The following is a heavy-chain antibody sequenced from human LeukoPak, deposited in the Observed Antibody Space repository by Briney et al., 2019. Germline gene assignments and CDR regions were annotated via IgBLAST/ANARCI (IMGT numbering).Heavy chain of an antibody. V-gene: IGHV4-59*01. J-gene: IGHJ4*02. CDR3: ARDLYYYDSSGYLDY. D-gene: IGHD3-22*01. Sequence: PSETLSLTCTVSGGSISSYYWSWIRQPPGKGLEWIGYIYYSGSTNYNPSLKSRVTISVDTSKNQSSLKLSSVTAADTAVYYCARDLYYYDSSGYLDYWGQGTLVTVSS. CDR1: GGSISSYY. CDR2: IYYSGST.